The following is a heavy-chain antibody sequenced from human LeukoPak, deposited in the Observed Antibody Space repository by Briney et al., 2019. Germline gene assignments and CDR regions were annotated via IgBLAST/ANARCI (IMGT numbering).Heavy chain of an antibody. CDR2: ISYDGSNK. Sequence: GGSLRLSCAASGFTFSSYGMHWVRQAPGKGLEWVAVISYDGSNKYYADSVKGRFTISRDNSKNTLYLQMNSLRAEDTAVYYCAKDLGEGDAFDIWGQGTMVTVSS. CDR1: GFTFSSYG. CDR3: AKDLGEGDAFDI. J-gene: IGHJ3*02. D-gene: IGHD4-17*01. V-gene: IGHV3-30*18.